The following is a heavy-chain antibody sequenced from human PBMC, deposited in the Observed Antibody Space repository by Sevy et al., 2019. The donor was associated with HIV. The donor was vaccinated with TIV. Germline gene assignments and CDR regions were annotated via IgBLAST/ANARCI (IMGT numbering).Heavy chain of an antibody. Sequence: SETRSLTCAVSGYFISSGFYWGWIRQPPGKGLEWIGSIYHSGSTYYNPSLKSRVTISLDTSKNQFCLKLSYVTAADTGVYYCARRGIVDGWFDTWGQGTLVTVSS. CDR3: ARRGIVDGWFDT. J-gene: IGHJ5*02. D-gene: IGHD1-26*01. V-gene: IGHV4-38-2*01. CDR2: IYHSGST. CDR1: GYFISSGFY.